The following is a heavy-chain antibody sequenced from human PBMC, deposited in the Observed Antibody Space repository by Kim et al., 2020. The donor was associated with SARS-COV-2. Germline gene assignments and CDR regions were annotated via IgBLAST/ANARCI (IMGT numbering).Heavy chain of an antibody. D-gene: IGHD4-4*01. CDR2: IIPILGIA. J-gene: IGHJ6*03. CDR1: GCTFTSYY. V-gene: IGHV1-69*04. CDR3: ARDPGTTDYMDY. Sequence: SVKVSCKASGCTFTSYYMSWVRQAPGQGLEWMGMIIPILGIANYAQKFQGRVTITADKSTSTAYMELSSLRSEDTAVYYCARDPGTTDYMDYWGKGTTVTVSS.